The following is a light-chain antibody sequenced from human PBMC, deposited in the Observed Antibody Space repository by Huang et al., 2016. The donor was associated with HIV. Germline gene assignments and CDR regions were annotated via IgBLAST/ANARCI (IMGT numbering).Light chain of an antibody. J-gene: IGKJ4*01. CDR3: QQYGSSPLT. CDR1: QSVSSNY. V-gene: IGKV3-20*01. CDR2: GAS. Sequence: EIVLTQSPGTLSLSPGERATLSCRASQSVSSNYLAWYPQKPGQAPRLLIYGASSRATGIPARFSGSGSGTDFTLTISRLEPEDFAVYYCQQYGSSPLTFGGGTKVEIK.